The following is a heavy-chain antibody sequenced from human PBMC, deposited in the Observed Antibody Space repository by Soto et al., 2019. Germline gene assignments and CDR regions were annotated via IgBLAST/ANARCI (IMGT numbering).Heavy chain of an antibody. V-gene: IGHV1-18*01. CDR3: ARSTLRAYYDSSGYYTHTVFDY. J-gene: IGHJ4*02. CDR2: ISTYNGNT. CDR1: GYTFTSYG. Sequence: GASVKVSCKASGYTFTSYGISWVRQAPGQGLEWMGWISTYNGNTNYAQKLQGRVTMTTDTSTSTAYMELRSLRSDDTAVYYCARSTLRAYYDSSGYYTHTVFDYCGQGTLVTVSS. D-gene: IGHD3-22*01.